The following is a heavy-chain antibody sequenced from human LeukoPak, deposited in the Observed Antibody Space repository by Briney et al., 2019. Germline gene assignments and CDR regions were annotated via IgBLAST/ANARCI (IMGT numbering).Heavy chain of an antibody. CDR2: ISYDGSNK. CDR1: RFTFSSYG. J-gene: IGHJ6*02. Sequence: GRSLRLSCAASRFTFSSYGMHWVRQAPGKGLEWVAVISYDGSNKYYADSVKGRFTISRDNSKNTLYLQMNSLRAEDTAVYYCAKETRGSFYGMDVWGQGTTVTVSS. V-gene: IGHV3-30*18. CDR3: AKETRGSFYGMDV.